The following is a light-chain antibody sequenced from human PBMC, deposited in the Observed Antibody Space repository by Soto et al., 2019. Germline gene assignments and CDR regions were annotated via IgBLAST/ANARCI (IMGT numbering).Light chain of an antibody. J-gene: IGKJ4*01. CDR1: PGISSY. CDR2: AAS. Sequence: DIQLTQSPSFLSAYVGDRVTITCRASPGISSYLAWYQQKPGKAPKLLIYAASTLQSGVPSRFSGSGSGTEFTLTIISLQPEDFATDYCQQRNSDPFLPFGGGTKVEIQ. V-gene: IGKV1-9*01. CDR3: QQRNSDPFLP.